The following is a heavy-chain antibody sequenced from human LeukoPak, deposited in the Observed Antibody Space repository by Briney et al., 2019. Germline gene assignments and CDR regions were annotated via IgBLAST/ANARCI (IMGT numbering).Heavy chain of an antibody. V-gene: IGHV1-2*02. CDR2: INPNSGGT. CDR1: GYTFTGYY. J-gene: IGHJ4*02. Sequence: ASVKVSCKASGYTFTGYYMHWVRQAPGQGLEWMGWINPNSGGTSYAQKFQGRVTMTRDTSISTAYMELSRLRSDDTAVYYCARDYDSSGYLVNWGQGTLVTVSS. CDR3: ARDYDSSGYLVN. D-gene: IGHD3-22*01.